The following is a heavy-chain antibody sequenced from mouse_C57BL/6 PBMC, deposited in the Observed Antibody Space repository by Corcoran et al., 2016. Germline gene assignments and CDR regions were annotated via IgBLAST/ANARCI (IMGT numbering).Heavy chain of an antibody. CDR1: GFSLSTSGMG. D-gene: IGHD1-1*01. CDR2: IYWDDDK. V-gene: IGHV8-12*01. CDR3: ARRGSSYWDFDV. J-gene: IGHJ1*03. Sequence: QVTLKESGPGILQSSQTLSLTCSFSGFSLSTSGMGVSWIRQPSGKGLEWLAHIYWDDDKRYNPSLKSRLTISKDTSRNQVFRKITSVDTADTATYYGARRGSSYWDFDVWGTGTTVTVSS.